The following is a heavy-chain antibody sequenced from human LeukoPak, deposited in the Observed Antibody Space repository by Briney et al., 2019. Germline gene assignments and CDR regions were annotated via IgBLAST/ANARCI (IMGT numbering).Heavy chain of an antibody. CDR3: ARGGMASPDY. V-gene: IGHV3-48*04. CDR1: GFIFSRYS. D-gene: IGHD3-16*01. Sequence: GGSLRLSCAASGFIFSRYSMNWVRQAPGKGLEWLSYISNSSSLIYYVDSVKGRFTISRDNAENSLYLQMNSLRVEDTAIYYCARGGMASPDYWDQGSLVSVSS. CDR2: ISNSSSLI. J-gene: IGHJ4*02.